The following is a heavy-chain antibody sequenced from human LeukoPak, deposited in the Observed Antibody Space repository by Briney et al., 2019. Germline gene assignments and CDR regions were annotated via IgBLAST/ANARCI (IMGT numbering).Heavy chain of an antibody. Sequence: SETLSLTCTVSGGPLTISTNYWGWIRQPPGKGLEWIGSIYHGGDTYYNPSLKSRLTISVDTSTNQFSLKLTSVTAADTAVYYCARPGGDYYYFDSWGQGTLVTVSS. V-gene: IGHV4-39*01. CDR1: GGPLTISTNY. CDR3: ARPGGDYYYFDS. J-gene: IGHJ4*02. D-gene: IGHD4-17*01. CDR2: IYHGGDT.